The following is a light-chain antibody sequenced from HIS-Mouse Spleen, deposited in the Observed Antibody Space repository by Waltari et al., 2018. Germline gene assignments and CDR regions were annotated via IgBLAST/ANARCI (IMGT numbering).Light chain of an antibody. J-gene: IGLJ2*01. V-gene: IGLV3-10*01. CDR1: ALQKKY. CDR2: EDS. Sequence: SYELTQPPSVSVSPGQTARIICSGDALQKKYVYWYQQKSGQAPVLVIYEDSKRPSGIPERFSGSSSGTMATLTISGAQVEDEADYYCYSTDSSGNHRVFGGGTKLTVL. CDR3: YSTDSSGNHRV.